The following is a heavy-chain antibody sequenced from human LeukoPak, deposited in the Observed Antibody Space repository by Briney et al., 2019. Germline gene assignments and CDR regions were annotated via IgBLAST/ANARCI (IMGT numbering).Heavy chain of an antibody. Sequence: GGSLRLSCAASGFTFSNAWMSWVRQVPGKGLEWVGRIKSKTDGGTSDYAAPVKGRFTISRDDSKNTLYLQMNSLKTEDTAMYYCITDWDSGWIDYWGQGTLVTVSS. CDR1: GFTFSNAW. D-gene: IGHD6-19*01. V-gene: IGHV3-15*01. CDR2: IKSKTDGGTS. J-gene: IGHJ4*02. CDR3: ITDWDSGWIDY.